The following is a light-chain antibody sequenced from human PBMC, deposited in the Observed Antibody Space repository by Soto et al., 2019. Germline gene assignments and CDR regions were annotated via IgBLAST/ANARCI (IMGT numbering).Light chain of an antibody. V-gene: IGLV2-11*01. CDR3: YSYAGTSTFV. CDR1: ANDVGGHNY. Sequence: QSALTQPRSVSGSPGQSATISCTGTANDVGGHNYVSWYQQHPGEAPKLLIYDVTERPSGVPDRFSGSKSGNTASLTISGLQTEDEADYYCYSYAGTSTFVFGTGTKLTVL. CDR2: DVT. J-gene: IGLJ1*01.